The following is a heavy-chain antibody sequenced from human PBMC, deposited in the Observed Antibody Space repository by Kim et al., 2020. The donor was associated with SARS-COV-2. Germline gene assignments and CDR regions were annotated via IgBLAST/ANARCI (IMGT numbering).Heavy chain of an antibody. V-gene: IGHV1-18*01. J-gene: IGHJ6*02. Sequence: ASVKVSCKASGYTFTSYGISWVRQAPGQGLEWMGWISAYNGNTNYAQKLQGRVTMTTDTSTSTAYMELRSLRSDDTAVYYCARDFTYDILTGYSSYYYYGMDVWGQGTTVTVSS. CDR1: GYTFTSYG. CDR3: ARDFTYDILTGYSSYYYYGMDV. D-gene: IGHD3-9*01. CDR2: ISAYNGNT.